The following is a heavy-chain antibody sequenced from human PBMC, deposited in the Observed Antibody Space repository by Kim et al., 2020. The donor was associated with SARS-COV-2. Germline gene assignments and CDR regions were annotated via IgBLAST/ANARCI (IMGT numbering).Heavy chain of an antibody. V-gene: IGHV4-61*01. CDR1: GGSVSSGSYF. D-gene: IGHD3-3*01. CDR3: ARAPNDFWSGYPYYFDY. Sequence: SETLSLTCTVSGGSVSSGSYFWSWIRQPPGKGLDWIGYIYYSGSTNYYPSLKSRVTMSLDTSKNQFSLNLRSVTAADTAVYYCARAPNDFWSGYPYYFDYWGQGTLVTVSS. J-gene: IGHJ4*02. CDR2: IYYSGST.